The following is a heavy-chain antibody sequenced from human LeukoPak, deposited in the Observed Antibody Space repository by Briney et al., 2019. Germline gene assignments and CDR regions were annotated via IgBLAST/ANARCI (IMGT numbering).Heavy chain of an antibody. Sequence: GSLRLSCAASGFTFSGYYWSWIRQPPGKGLEWIGEINHSGSTNYNPSLKSRVTISVDTSKNQFSLKLSSVTAADTAVYYCARGRIAVVRGWFDPWGQGTLVTVSS. CDR1: GFTFSGYY. CDR2: INHSGST. J-gene: IGHJ5*02. V-gene: IGHV4-34*01. D-gene: IGHD6-19*01. CDR3: ARGRIAVVRGWFDP.